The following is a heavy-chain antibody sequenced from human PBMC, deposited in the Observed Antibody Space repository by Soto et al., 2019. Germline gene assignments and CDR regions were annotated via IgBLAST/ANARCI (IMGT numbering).Heavy chain of an antibody. CDR1: GFTFSSYA. D-gene: IGHD1-1*01. J-gene: IGHJ5*02. Sequence: GGSLRLSCAASGFTFSSYAMHWVRQAPGKGLEWVAVISYDGSNKYYADSVKGRFTISRDNARNTLYLQMDSLRDEDTAVYYCAKVATGSYNWFDPWGQGTLVTVSS. CDR3: AKVATGSYNWFDP. V-gene: IGHV3-30-3*01. CDR2: ISYDGSNK.